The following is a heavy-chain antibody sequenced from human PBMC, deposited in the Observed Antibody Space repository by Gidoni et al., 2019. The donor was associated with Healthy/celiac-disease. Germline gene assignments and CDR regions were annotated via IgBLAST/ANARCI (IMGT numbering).Heavy chain of an antibody. CDR1: GFPFSSYA. CDR3: AKDTLQYQRGDYFDY. D-gene: IGHD2-2*01. Sequence: EVQLLESGGGLVQPGGSLRLSCAASGFPFSSYALRWVREAPGEGLEWVSAISGSGGSTYYADSVKGRFTISRDNSKNTLYLQMNSLRAEDTAVYYCAKDTLQYQRGDYFDYWGQGTLVTVSS. CDR2: ISGSGGST. J-gene: IGHJ4*02. V-gene: IGHV3-23*01.